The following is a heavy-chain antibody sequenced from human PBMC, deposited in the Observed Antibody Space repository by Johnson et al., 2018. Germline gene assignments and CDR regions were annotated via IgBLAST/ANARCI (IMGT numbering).Heavy chain of an antibody. CDR3: ARTVAATFRHYSYYMDV. Sequence: QVQLVQSGGGVVQXGRSLRLXCAASGFILSSYGMHWVRQAPGKGLEWVAVIWSDVSTKYYADSVKGRFTIPRDSSKNTLYLQMNSLRAEDTAVYYCARTVAATFRHYSYYMDVWGKGTTVTVSS. CDR1: GFILSSYG. D-gene: IGHD4-23*01. V-gene: IGHV3-33*01. J-gene: IGHJ6*03. CDR2: IWSDVSTK.